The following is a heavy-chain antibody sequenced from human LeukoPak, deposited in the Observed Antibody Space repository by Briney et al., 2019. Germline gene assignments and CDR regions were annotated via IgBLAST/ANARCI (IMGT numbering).Heavy chain of an antibody. CDR3: ARGYCSGGSCYSVENWFDP. D-gene: IGHD2-15*01. CDR1: GYTFTKYY. V-gene: IGHV1-2*06. Sequence: ASVKVSCKASGYTFTKYYMFWVRQAPGQGLAWMGRINPSSGGTDYAQKFQGRVTMTRDTSISTAYMELSRLRSDDTAMYYCARGYCSGGSCYSVENWFDPWGQGTLVTVSS. CDR2: INPSSGGT. J-gene: IGHJ5*02.